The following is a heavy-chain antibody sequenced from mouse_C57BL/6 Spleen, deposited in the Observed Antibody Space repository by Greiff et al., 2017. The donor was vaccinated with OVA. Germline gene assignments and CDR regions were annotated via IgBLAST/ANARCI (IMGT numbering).Heavy chain of an antibody. CDR1: GYTFTSYW. V-gene: IGHV1-64*01. CDR3: ARYNDYDGGFDY. CDR2: IHPNSGST. Sequence: QLQQPGAELVKPGASVKLSCKASGYTFTSYWMHWVKQRPGQGLEWIGMIHPNSGSTNYNEKFKSKATLTVDKSSSTAYMQLSSLTSEDSAVYYCARYNDYDGGFDYWGQGTTLTVSS. J-gene: IGHJ2*01. D-gene: IGHD2-4*01.